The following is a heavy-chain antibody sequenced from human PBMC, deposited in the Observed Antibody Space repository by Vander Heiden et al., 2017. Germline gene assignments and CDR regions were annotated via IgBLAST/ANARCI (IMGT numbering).Heavy chain of an antibody. V-gene: IGHV5-51*01. CDR3: ARRGCSSTSCYPPHAWFDP. CDR2: IYHGDTDT. Sequence: HGKGLEWMGIIYHGDTDTRYSPAFQGQVTISADKSISTAYLQWSSLKASDTAMYYCARRGCSSTSCYPPHAWFDPWGQGTLVTVSS. D-gene: IGHD2-2*01. J-gene: IGHJ5*02.